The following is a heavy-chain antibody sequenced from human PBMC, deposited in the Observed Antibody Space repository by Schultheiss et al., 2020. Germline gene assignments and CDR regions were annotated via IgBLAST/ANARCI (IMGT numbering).Heavy chain of an antibody. CDR3: ARGGYCSGGSCRYAKTLYYYYGMDV. D-gene: IGHD2-15*01. CDR2: IYYSGYT. Sequence: SETLSLTCAVYGGSFSGYYWSWIRQPPGKGLEWIGYIYYSGYTHYNPSLKSRVTISVDTSKNQFSLKLSSVTAADTAVYYCARGGYCSGGSCRYAKTLYYYYGMDVWGQGTTVTVS. J-gene: IGHJ6*02. V-gene: IGHV4-34*01. CDR1: GGSFSGYY.